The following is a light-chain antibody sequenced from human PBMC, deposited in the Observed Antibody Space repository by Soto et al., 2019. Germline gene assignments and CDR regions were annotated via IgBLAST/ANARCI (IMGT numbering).Light chain of an antibody. V-gene: IGKV4-1*01. J-gene: IGKJ1*01. CDR1: QSVLYSSNNKNY. CDR3: QQYYSTHPT. CDR2: WAS. Sequence: DIVMTQSPDSLAVSLGERATINCKSSQSVLYSSNNKNYLAWYQQKPGQPPKLLIYWASTRESGVPDRFSGSGSGTDFNLTISSLQAEDVAVYYCQQYYSTHPTFGQGTKVEIK.